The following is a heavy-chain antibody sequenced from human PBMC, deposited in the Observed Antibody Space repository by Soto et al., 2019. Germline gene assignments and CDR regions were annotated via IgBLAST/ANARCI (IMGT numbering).Heavy chain of an antibody. V-gene: IGHV1-3*01. Sequence: GASVKVSCKASGYTLTSYAMHLVRQAPGQRLEWMGWINAGNGNTKYSQKFQGRVTITRDTSASTAYMELSSLRSEDTAVYYCARGGRWEYQLPNQPWGQGTLVTVSS. D-gene: IGHD2-2*01. CDR1: GYTLTSYA. CDR2: INAGNGNT. CDR3: ARGGRWEYQLPNQP. J-gene: IGHJ5*02.